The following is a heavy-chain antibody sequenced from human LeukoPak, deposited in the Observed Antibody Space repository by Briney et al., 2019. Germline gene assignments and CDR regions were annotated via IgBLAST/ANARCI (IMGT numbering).Heavy chain of an antibody. D-gene: IGHD2-2*01. V-gene: IGHV5-51*01. Sequence: GASLQTSCKGSGYSFTSYWIGWVRQMPGKGLEWMGIIYPGDSDTRYSPSFQGQVTISADKSISTAYLQWSSLKASDTAMYCCERLLACSSTSCYGGMDVWGQGTTVTVSS. CDR3: ERLLACSSTSCYGGMDV. CDR1: GYSFTSYW. J-gene: IGHJ6*02. CDR2: IYPGDSDT.